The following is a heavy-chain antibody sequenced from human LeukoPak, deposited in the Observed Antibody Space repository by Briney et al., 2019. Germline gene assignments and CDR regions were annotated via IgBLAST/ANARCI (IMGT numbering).Heavy chain of an antibody. CDR1: GYTFTGYY. CDR2: INPNSGGT. Sequence: ASVKVSCKACGYTFTGYYMHWVRQAPGQGLGWMGRINPNSGGTNYAQKFQGRVTMTRDTSISTAYMELSRLRSDDTAVYYCARDLSYYFDYWGQGTLVTVSS. J-gene: IGHJ4*02. CDR3: ARDLSYYFDY. D-gene: IGHD1-26*01. V-gene: IGHV1-2*06.